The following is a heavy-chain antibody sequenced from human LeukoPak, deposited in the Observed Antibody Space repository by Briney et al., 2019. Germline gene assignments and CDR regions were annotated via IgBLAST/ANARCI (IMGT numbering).Heavy chain of an antibody. CDR1: EFTFSSYG. V-gene: IGHV3-23*01. Sequence: GGSLRLSCATSEFTFSSYGMTWVRQAPGKGLEWVSSISGSGGSTYYADSVQGRFTISRDNSKNTLYLQMNSLRSEDTAVYYCAKDPNGDYIGTFDIWGQGTMVTVSS. CDR2: ISGSGGST. CDR3: AKDPNGDYIGTFDI. D-gene: IGHD4-17*01. J-gene: IGHJ3*02.